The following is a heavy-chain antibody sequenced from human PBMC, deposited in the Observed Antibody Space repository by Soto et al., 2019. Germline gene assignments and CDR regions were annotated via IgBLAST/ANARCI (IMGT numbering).Heavy chain of an antibody. CDR3: AKEASLGGYNPGLDY. D-gene: IGHD5-12*01. Sequence: GGSLRLSCAASGFTFSSYGMHWVRQAPGKGLEWVAVISYDGSNKYYADSVKGRFTISRDNSKNTLYLQMNSLRAEDTAVYYCAKEASLGGYNPGLDYWGQGTLVTVSS. CDR2: ISYDGSNK. V-gene: IGHV3-30*18. CDR1: GFTFSSYG. J-gene: IGHJ4*02.